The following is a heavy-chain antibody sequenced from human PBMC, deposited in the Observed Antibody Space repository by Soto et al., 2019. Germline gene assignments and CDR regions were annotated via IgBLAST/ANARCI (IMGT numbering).Heavy chain of an antibody. J-gene: IGHJ4*02. CDR3: ARTSDDRTGYYCFDY. CDR2: FYYSGTT. CDR1: GGSVTGGSYY. V-gene: IGHV4-61*01. Sequence: SETLSLTCTVSGGSVTGGSYYWSWIRQSPAKGLEWIGYFYYSGTTNYNPSLKSRVTIPADTSKNQVSLTVNSVTAADTAVYYCARTSDDRTGYYCFDYWGRGTLVTVSS. D-gene: IGHD3-9*01.